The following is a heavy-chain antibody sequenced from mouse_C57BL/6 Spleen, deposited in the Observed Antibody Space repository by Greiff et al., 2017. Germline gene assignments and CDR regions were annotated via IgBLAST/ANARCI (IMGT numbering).Heavy chain of an antibody. D-gene: IGHD1-2*01. J-gene: IGHJ2*01. Sequence: VQLVESGAELVRPGTSVKVSCKASGYAFTNYLIEWVKQRPGQGLEWIGVINPGSGGTNYNEKFKGKATLTADKSSSTAYMQLSSLTSEDSAVYFCARCSITATADYWGQGTTLTVSS. V-gene: IGHV1-54*01. CDR3: ARCSITATADY. CDR2: INPGSGGT. CDR1: GYAFTNYL.